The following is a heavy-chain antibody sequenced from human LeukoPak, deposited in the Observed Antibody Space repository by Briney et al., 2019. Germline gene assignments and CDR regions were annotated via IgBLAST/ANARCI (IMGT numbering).Heavy chain of an antibody. D-gene: IGHD3-16*01. CDR3: ARNLGPFDV. CDR2: MADAGT. V-gene: IGHV3-23*01. CDR1: GFTFNDFA. Sequence: PGGSLRLSCAASGFTFNDFAMTCVRQAPGKGLEWVSTMADAGTYYAASVKGRFITSRNNYKNMLYLQLNSLRADDTAMYYCARNLGPFDVRGHGTMVTVSS. J-gene: IGHJ3*01.